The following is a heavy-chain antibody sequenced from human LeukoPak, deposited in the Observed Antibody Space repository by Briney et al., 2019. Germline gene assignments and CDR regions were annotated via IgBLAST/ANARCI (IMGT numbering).Heavy chain of an antibody. J-gene: IGHJ4*02. CDR3: ARDRAISLGGYNHYTKFDY. D-gene: IGHD5-24*01. Sequence: PSETLSLTCAVYGGSFSGYYWSWIRQPAGKGLEWIGRIYTSGSTNYNPSLKSRVTISVNTSKNQFSLKLSSVTAADTAVYYCARDRAISLGGYNHYTKFDYWGQGTLVTVSS. CDR1: GGSFSGYY. V-gene: IGHV4-4*07. CDR2: IYTSGST.